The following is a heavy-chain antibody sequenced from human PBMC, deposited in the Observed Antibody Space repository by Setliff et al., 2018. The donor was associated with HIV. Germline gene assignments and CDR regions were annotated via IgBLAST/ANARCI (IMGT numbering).Heavy chain of an antibody. CDR1: GGSISSYY. Sequence: PSETLFLTCTVSGGSISSYYWNWIRQHPGKGLEWIGYIYSSGSTYYNPSLQSRVSMSVDTSKTQFSLKLTSVTAADTAVYYCARSVTFLVDWFDPWGRGTLVTVSS. V-gene: IGHV4-31*03. J-gene: IGHJ5*02. CDR3: ARSVTFLVDWFDP. CDR2: IYSSGST. D-gene: IGHD4-17*01.